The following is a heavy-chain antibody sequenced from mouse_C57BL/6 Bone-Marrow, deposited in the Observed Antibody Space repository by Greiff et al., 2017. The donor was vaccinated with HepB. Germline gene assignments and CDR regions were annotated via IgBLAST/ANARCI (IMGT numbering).Heavy chain of an antibody. CDR2: ISSGSSTI. CDR1: GFTFSDYG. J-gene: IGHJ4*01. V-gene: IGHV5-17*01. Sequence: EVQRVESGGGLVKPGGSLKLSCAASGFTFSDYGMHWVRQAPEKGLEWVAYISSGSSTIYYADTVKGRFTISRDNAKNTLFLQMTSLRSEDTAMYYCAREKIITTGDAMDYWGQGTSVTVSS. CDR3: AREKIITTGDAMDY. D-gene: IGHD1-1*01.